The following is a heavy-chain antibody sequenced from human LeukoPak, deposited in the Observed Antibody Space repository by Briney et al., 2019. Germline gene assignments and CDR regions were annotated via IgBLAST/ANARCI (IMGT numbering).Heavy chain of an antibody. V-gene: IGHV4-38-2*02. CDR2: IYHSGST. Sequence: SETLSLTCTVSGYSISSGYYWGWIRQPPGKGLEWIGSIYHSGSTYYNPSLKCRVTISVDTSKNQFSLKLSAVTAADTAVYYCARVSKPAAIWSSRMRRGSFDYWGQGTLVTVSS. CDR3: ARVSKPAAIWSSRMRRGSFDY. D-gene: IGHD2-2*01. J-gene: IGHJ4*02. CDR1: GYSISSGYY.